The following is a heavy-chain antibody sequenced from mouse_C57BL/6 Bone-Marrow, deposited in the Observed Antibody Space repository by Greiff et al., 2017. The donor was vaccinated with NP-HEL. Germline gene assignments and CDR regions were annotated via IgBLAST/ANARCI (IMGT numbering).Heavy chain of an antibody. CDR3: GRHGEDSTVDV. D-gene: IGHD1-1*01. V-gene: IGHV10-1*01. J-gene: IGHJ1*03. CDR1: GFSFNTYA. CDR2: ISSKSNNYAT. Sequence: EVKLMESGGGLVQPKGSLKLSCAASGFSFNTYAMNWVRQAPGKGLAWVARISSKSNNYATYYADSVKDRFTISRDDSESMLYLQMNNWKTEDTARYYCGRHGEDSTVDVWGTGTTVTVSS.